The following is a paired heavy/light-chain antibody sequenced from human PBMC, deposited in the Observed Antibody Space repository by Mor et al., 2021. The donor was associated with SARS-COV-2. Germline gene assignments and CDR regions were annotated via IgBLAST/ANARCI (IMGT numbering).Light chain of an antibody. Sequence: EIVLTQSPGTLSLSPGERVILSCRASQSVSSSYLAWYQQKPGQAPRLLIYGASNRATGIPDRFSGSGSGTDFTLTISRLEPEDFAVYYCQQYGRSPYTFGQGTKLEIK. J-gene: IGKJ2*01. CDR2: GAS. V-gene: IGKV3-20*01. CDR1: QSVSSSY. CDR3: QQYGRSPYT.
Heavy chain of an antibody. V-gene: IGHV4-34*01. Sequence: QVQLQQWGAGLLKPSETLSLTCAVYGGSFSGYYWSWIRQPPGKGLEWIGEINHSGSTNCNPSLKSRVTISIDTSKNQFSLRLNSVTAADTAFYYCARGLTRYDKSGYYYDFWGQGTLVIVSS. J-gene: IGHJ4*02. CDR3: ARGLTRYDKSGYYYDF. CDR1: GGSFSGYY. D-gene: IGHD3-22*01. CDR2: INHSGST.